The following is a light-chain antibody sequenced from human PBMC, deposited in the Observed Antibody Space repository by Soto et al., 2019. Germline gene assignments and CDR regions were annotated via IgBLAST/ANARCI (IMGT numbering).Light chain of an antibody. CDR3: CACAGSFAWV. Sequence: QSALTQPSSVSGSPGQSVTISCTGTSSDVGGYNYVSWYQQHPGKAPRLVIYDVNQRPSGVPDRFSGSKSDNTATLTISGLQAEDEGDYYCCACAGSFAWVFGGGTKVTVL. V-gene: IGLV2-11*01. CDR1: SSDVGGYNY. CDR2: DVN. J-gene: IGLJ3*02.